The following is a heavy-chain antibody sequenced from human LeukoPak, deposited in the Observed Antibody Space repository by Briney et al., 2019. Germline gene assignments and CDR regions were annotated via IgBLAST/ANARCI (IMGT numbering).Heavy chain of an antibody. V-gene: IGHV1-18*01. J-gene: IGHJ2*01. Sequence: ASVKVSCKASGYTFTSYGISWVRQAPGQGLEWMGWISAYNGNTNYAQRLQGRVTMTTDTSTSTAYMELRSLRSDDTAVYYCARDGGSSGYSHNSDWYFDLWGRGTLVTVSS. CDR3: ARDGGSSGYSHNSDWYFDL. CDR2: ISAYNGNT. D-gene: IGHD3-22*01. CDR1: GYTFTSYG.